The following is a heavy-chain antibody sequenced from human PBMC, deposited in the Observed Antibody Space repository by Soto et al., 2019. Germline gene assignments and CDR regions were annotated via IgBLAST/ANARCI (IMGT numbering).Heavy chain of an antibody. D-gene: IGHD4-17*01. Sequence: ASETPSLTCTFSSGSISSSSNHRGWIRQPPGKGLEWIGNIYYIENTYYNPSLKSRVTISVDTSKNQFSLRLTSVTAADTAVYYCATHPPYGPLDHWGQGTLVTVSS. J-gene: IGHJ4*02. V-gene: IGHV4-39*01. CDR2: IYYIENT. CDR3: ATHPPYGPLDH. CDR1: SGSISSSSNH.